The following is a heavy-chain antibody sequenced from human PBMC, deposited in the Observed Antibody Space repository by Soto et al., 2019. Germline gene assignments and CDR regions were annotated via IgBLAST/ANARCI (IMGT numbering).Heavy chain of an antibody. CDR2: ISSSSSTI. CDR3: ARDRADYYYYYYMDV. J-gene: IGHJ6*03. CDR1: GFTFSSYS. V-gene: IGHV3-48*01. Sequence: EVQLVESGGGLLQPGGSLRLSCAASGFTFSSYSMNWVRQAPGKGLEWVSYISSSSSTIYYADSVKGRFTSSRDSAKNSLYLQMNFLRAEDTAVYYCARDRADYYYYYYMDVWGKGTTVAVSS.